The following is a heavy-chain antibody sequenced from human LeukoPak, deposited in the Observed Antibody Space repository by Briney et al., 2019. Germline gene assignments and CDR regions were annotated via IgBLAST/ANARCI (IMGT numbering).Heavy chain of an antibody. D-gene: IGHD3-16*01. CDR1: GGSISSSSYY. J-gene: IGHJ3*02. CDR2: IYYSGST. V-gene: IGHV4-39*01. CDR3: ARQHVRYAFDI. Sequence: PSETLSLTCTVSGGSISSSSYYWGWIRQPPGKGLEWLGSIYYSGSTYYNPSLKSRVTISVDTSKNQFSLKLSSVTAADTAVYYCARQHVRYAFDIWGQGTMVTVSS.